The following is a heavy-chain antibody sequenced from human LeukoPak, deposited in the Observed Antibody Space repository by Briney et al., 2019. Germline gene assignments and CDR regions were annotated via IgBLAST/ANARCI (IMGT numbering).Heavy chain of an antibody. D-gene: IGHD2-15*01. CDR3: ARDLGGYPFFMDV. Sequence: SETLSLTCSVSGGSLRSDRHNWAWVRQSADKGVEHIGSVDHTGSPYYNPPLKSRVTISVDTSNKQFSLNLTSVTAADTAVYYCARDLGGYPFFMDVWGKGITVTVSS. CDR2: VDHTGSP. CDR1: GGSLRSDRHN. J-gene: IGHJ6*03. V-gene: IGHV4-39*07.